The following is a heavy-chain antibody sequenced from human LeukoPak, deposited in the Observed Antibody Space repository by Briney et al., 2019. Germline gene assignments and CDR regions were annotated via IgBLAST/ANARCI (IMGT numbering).Heavy chain of an antibody. CDR3: ASYYYDSSGSRFDY. CDR2: IYYSGST. Sequence: SETLSLTCAVYGGSFSGYYWSWIRQPPGKGLEWIGYIYYSGSTNYNPSLKSRVTISVDTSKNQFSLKLSSVTAADTAVYYCASYYYDSSGSRFDYWGQGTLVTVSS. CDR1: GGSFSGYY. D-gene: IGHD3-22*01. V-gene: IGHV4-59*01. J-gene: IGHJ4*02.